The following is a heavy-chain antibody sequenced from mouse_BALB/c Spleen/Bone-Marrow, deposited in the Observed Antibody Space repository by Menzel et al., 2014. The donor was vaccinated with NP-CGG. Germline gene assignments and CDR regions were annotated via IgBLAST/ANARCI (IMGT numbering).Heavy chain of an antibody. V-gene: IGHV4-1*02. CDR2: INPDSSTI. D-gene: IGHD2-1*01. J-gene: IGHJ1*01. CDR1: GFDFSRTW. CDR3: ALFGNYWYFDV. Sequence: VQLKQSGGGLVQPGGSLKLSCAASGFDFSRTWMSWVRQAPGKGLEWIGEINPDSSTINYTPSLKDKFIISRDNAKNTLYLQMSKVRSEDTALYYCALFGNYWYFDVWGAGTTATVSS.